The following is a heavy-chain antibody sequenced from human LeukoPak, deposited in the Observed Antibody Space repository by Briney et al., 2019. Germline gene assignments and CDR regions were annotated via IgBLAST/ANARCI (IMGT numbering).Heavy chain of an antibody. CDR2: INHSGST. CDR3: ARAFGRDYFDY. Sequence: PSETLSLTCAVYGGSFSGYYWSWIRQPPGKGLEWIGEINHSGSTNYNPSLKSRVTISVDTSKNQFSLKLSSVTAADTAVYYCARAFGRDYFDYWGQGTLVTVSS. CDR1: GGSFSGYY. V-gene: IGHV4-34*01. D-gene: IGHD3-10*01. J-gene: IGHJ4*02.